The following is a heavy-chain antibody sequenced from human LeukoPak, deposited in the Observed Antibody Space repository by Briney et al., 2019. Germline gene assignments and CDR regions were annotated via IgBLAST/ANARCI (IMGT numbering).Heavy chain of an antibody. CDR3: VTQAAGPDPFDY. V-gene: IGHV5-51*01. J-gene: IGHJ4*02. CDR1: GYSFTSYW. CDR2: IYPGDSDT. D-gene: IGHD6-13*01. Sequence: GESLQISCQGSGYSFTSYWIGWVRQMPGKGLAWMGIIYPGDSDTRYSPSFQGQVTISADKSISTAYLQWSSLKASDTAMYYCVTQAAGPDPFDYWGQGTLVTVSS.